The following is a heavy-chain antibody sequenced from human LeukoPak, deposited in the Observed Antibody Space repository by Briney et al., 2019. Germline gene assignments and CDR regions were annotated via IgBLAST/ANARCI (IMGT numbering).Heavy chain of an antibody. Sequence: GGSLRLSCAASGFTFSSYWMHWVRQVPGKGLVWVSRINSDGSSTSYADSVKGRFTISRDNSKNTLYLQMNSLRAEDTAVYYCARDLWSSMGYCSSTSCYLVDYWGQGTLVTVSS. D-gene: IGHD2-2*01. CDR1: GFTFSSYW. J-gene: IGHJ4*02. V-gene: IGHV3-74*01. CDR2: INSDGSST. CDR3: ARDLWSSMGYCSSTSCYLVDY.